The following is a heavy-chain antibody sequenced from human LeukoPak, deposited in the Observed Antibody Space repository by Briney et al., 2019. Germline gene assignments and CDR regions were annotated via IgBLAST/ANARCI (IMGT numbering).Heavy chain of an antibody. V-gene: IGHV1-8*02. CDR2: MNPNSGNT. Sequence: ASVKDSCKASGYSFTIYDINWGRHAIGQGLEWMRWMNPNSGNTGNAQKFQGRVTMTRDTSTSTVYMVLNSLRSEDTAVYCCARDKVGAYDYWGQGTLVTVS. CDR3: ARDKVGAYDY. D-gene: IGHD1-26*01. J-gene: IGHJ4*02. CDR1: GYSFTIYD.